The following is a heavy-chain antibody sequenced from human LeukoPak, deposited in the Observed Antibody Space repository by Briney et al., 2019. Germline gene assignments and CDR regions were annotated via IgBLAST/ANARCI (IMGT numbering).Heavy chain of an antibody. CDR1: GFTFSNYA. D-gene: IGHD2-21*02. J-gene: IGHJ5*02. CDR3: AKDRGDCTNWFDP. Sequence: PGGSLRLSCAASGFTFSNYAMSWVRQAPGKGLEWVAFIRYDGSNKYYADSVKGRFTISRDNSKNTLYLQMNSPRAEDTAIYYCAKDRGDCTNWFDPWGQGTLVTVSS. CDR2: IRYDGSNK. V-gene: IGHV3-30*02.